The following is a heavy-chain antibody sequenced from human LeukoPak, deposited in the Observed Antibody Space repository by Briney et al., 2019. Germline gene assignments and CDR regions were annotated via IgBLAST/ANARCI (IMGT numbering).Heavy chain of an antibody. CDR1: GYTFTGYY. CDR2: INPNSGGT. D-gene: IGHD4-17*01. J-gene: IGHJ6*03. Sequence: ASVKVSCKASGYTFTGYYMHWVRQGPGRGLEWMGWINPNSGGTNYAQKFQGRVTMTRDTSISTAYMELSRLRSDDTAVYYCARGSTTPAFYYYYMDVWGKGTTVTVSS. CDR3: ARGSTTPAFYYYYMDV. V-gene: IGHV1-2*02.